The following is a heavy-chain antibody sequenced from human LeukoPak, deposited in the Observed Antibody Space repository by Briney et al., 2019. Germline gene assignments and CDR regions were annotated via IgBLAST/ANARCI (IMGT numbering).Heavy chain of an antibody. Sequence: PGGSLRLSCEASGFAFSTYWMSWVRQAPGKGLGWVANIKQDGSEENYVDSVKGRFTVSRDNAKNSLYLQMNSLRAEDTAVYFCARLTSGWTYWFDPWGQGTLVTVSS. CDR2: IKQDGSEE. CDR1: GFAFSTYW. CDR3: ARLTSGWTYWFDP. J-gene: IGHJ5*02. D-gene: IGHD6-19*01. V-gene: IGHV3-7*04.